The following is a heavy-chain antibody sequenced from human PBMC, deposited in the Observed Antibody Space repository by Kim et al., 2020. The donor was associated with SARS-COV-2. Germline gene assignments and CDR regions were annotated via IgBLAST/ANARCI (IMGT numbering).Heavy chain of an antibody. V-gene: IGHV3-23*01. J-gene: IGHJ3*02. CDR1: GFTFSSYA. CDR2: ISGSGGRT. CDR3: AKVTGVVRGVIIDAFDI. D-gene: IGHD3-10*01. Sequence: GGSLRLSCAASGFTFSSYAKSWVRQAPGKGLEWVSAISGSGGRTYYADSVKGRFTFSRDNSKNTLSLQMNSLRAEDTAVYYCAKVTGVVRGVIIDAFDIWGQGTMVTVSS.